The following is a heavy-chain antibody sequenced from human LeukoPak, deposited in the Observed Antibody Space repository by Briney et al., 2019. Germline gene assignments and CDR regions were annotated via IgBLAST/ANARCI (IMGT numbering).Heavy chain of an antibody. CDR3: AKGYGESHFDS. CDR2: IRFDGSNQ. V-gene: IGHV3-30*02. CDR1: GFTFRSFG. D-gene: IGHD5-18*01. J-gene: IGHJ4*02. Sequence: PGGSLRLSCAASGFTFRSFGMHFVRQAPGKGLEWVAFIRFDGSNQYYIDSVKGRFTISRDNSNNTLFLQMNNLRGDDMSVYFCAKGYGESHFDSWGQGTLVTVSS.